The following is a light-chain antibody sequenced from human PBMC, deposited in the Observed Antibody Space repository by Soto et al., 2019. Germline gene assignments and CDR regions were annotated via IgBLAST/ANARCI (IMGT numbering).Light chain of an antibody. Sequence: EIVLTQSPGTLSLSPGGRATLSCRASQSVSSSYLAWYQQKPGQAPSLLIYGASTRATGVPDRFSGSGSGTDFTLTINRLEPEDFAVYYCQQHGTSPRMYTFGQGTKLEIK. CDR3: QQHGTSPRMYT. J-gene: IGKJ2*01. CDR2: GAS. CDR1: QSVSSSY. V-gene: IGKV3-20*01.